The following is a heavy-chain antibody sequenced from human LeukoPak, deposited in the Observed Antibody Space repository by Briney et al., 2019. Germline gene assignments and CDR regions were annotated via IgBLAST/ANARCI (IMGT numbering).Heavy chain of an antibody. Sequence: ASVKVSCRASGYTFTRDAMNWVRQAPGQGFEWMGWINTNTRNPTYAQGFTGRFVFSLDTSVGTAYLQISSLKAEDTAVYYCARVLTGDPPDYWGQGTLVTVSS. CDR1: GYTFTRDA. V-gene: IGHV7-4-1*02. CDR2: INTNTRNP. J-gene: IGHJ4*02. D-gene: IGHD7-27*01. CDR3: ARVLTGDPPDY.